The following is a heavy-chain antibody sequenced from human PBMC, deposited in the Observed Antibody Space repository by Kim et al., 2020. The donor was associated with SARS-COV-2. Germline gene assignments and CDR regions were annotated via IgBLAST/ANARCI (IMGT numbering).Heavy chain of an antibody. D-gene: IGHD3-22*01. CDR3: ARDGDYDSSGYYTHFDY. J-gene: IGHJ4*02. CDR2: INPNSGGT. CDR1: GYTFTGYY. Sequence: ASVKVSCKASGYTFTGYYMHWVRQAPGQGLEWMGWINPNSGGTNYAQKFQGWVTMTRDTSISTAYMELSRLRSDDTAVYYCARDGDYDSSGYYTHFDYWGQGTLVTVSS. V-gene: IGHV1-2*04.